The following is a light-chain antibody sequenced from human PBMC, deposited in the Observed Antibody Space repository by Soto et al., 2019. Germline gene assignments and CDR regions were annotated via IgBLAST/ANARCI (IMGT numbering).Light chain of an antibody. CDR1: QSISPY. J-gene: IGKJ1*01. CDR2: KAS. CDR3: QQYNGYSRT. V-gene: IGKV1-5*03. Sequence: IQITPASATLAAPVGDRVTNTWRASQSISPYLAWYQQKAGKAPKLLIYKASTLESGVPSRFSGSGSGTEFTLTISSLQPDDFATYYCQQYNGYSRTFGQGTKVDIK.